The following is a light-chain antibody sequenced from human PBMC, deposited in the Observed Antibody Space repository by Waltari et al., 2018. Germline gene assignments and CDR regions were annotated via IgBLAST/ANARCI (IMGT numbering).Light chain of an antibody. J-gene: IGKJ2*01. CDR3: HQYFDTPQT. CDR2: WAS. CDR1: QGVFSSSSNKNQ. Sequence: DIVMTLSPDSLSVSLGESATIHCKSSQGVFSSSSNKNQLAWYQQKPGQPPKLLIYWASTRESGVPVRFSGSGSGTDFTLTISSLEAEDAALYFCHQYFDTPQTFGQGTRLEIK. V-gene: IGKV4-1*01.